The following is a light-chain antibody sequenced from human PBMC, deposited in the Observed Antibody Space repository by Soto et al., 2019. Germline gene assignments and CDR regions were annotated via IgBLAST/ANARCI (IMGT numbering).Light chain of an antibody. V-gene: IGLV1-40*01. CDR1: SSNIGAGYD. CDR3: QSYDSSLSGWV. Sequence: QSVLTQPPSVSGAPGQRVTISCTGSSSNIGAGYDVHWYQQLPGTAPKLFIFGNSNRPSGVPDRFSGSKSGTSASLAITGLQAEDEADYYRQSYDSSLSGWVFGGGTQLTVL. CDR2: GNS. J-gene: IGLJ7*01.